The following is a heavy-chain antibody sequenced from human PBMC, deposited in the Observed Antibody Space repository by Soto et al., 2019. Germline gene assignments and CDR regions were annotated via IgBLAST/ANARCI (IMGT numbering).Heavy chain of an antibody. CDR3: ARDRGPDFPFDY. CDR2: ISSSSSYI. Sequence: GGSLRLSCAASGFTFSDYYMSWIRQAPGKGLEWVSYISSSSSYIYYADSVKGRFTISRDNAKNSLYLQMNSLRAEDTAVYYCARDRGPDFPFDYWGQGTLVTVSS. D-gene: IGHD3-10*01. CDR1: GFTFSDYY. J-gene: IGHJ4*02. V-gene: IGHV3-11*06.